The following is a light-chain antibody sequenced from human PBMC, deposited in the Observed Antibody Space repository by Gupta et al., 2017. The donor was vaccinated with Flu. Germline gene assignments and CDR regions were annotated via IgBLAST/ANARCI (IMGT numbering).Light chain of an antibody. CDR3: LHEHNYPLT. CDR2: NAA. CDR1: QDIRIT. Sequence: AIKMAHSPSSLSASVGDGVTVTCRASQDIRITLGWYQQKPAKEPKRLIYNAATLQTGVTSRRIGGSSGTDVIITISSLHAEDFSTYYCLHEHNYPLTFGGGTKVEIK. J-gene: IGKJ4*02. V-gene: IGKV1-6*01.